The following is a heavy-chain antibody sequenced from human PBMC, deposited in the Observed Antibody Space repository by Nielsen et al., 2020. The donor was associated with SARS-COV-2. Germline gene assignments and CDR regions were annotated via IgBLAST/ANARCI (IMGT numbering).Heavy chain of an antibody. V-gene: IGHV1-18*01. Sequence: ASVKVSCKASGYTFTSYGISWVRQAPGQGLEWMGWISAYNGNTNYAQKLQGRVTMTTDTSTSTAYMELRSLRSDDTAVYYCARVRWDRDLNWFDPWGQGTLVTVSS. D-gene: IGHD1-26*01. J-gene: IGHJ5*02. CDR2: ISAYNGNT. CDR3: ARVRWDRDLNWFDP. CDR1: GYTFTSYG.